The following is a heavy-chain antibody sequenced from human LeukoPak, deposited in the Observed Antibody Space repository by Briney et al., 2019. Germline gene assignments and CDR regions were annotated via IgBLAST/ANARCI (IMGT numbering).Heavy chain of an antibody. D-gene: IGHD2-2*01. CDR2: FDPEDGET. Sequence: ASVKVSCKVSGYTLTELSMHWARQAPGKGLEWMGGFDPEDGETIYAQKFQGRVTMTEDTSTDIAYMELSSLRSEDTAVYYCATLYCSSTSCYYWFDPWGQGTLVTVSS. CDR3: ATLYCSSTSCYYWFDP. J-gene: IGHJ5*02. V-gene: IGHV1-24*01. CDR1: GYTLTELS.